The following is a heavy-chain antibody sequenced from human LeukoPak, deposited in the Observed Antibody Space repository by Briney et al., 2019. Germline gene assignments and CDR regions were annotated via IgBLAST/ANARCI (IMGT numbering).Heavy chain of an antibody. CDR1: GGSISSYY. CDR2: IYYSGST. V-gene: IGHV4-59*01. J-gene: IGHJ3*02. Sequence: SETLSLTCTVSGGSISSYYWSWIRQPPGNGLEWIGYIYYSGSTNYNPSLKSRVTISVDTSKNQFSLKLSSVTAADTAVYYCARYISRDYGVGAFDIWGQGTMVTVSS. D-gene: IGHD4-17*01. CDR3: ARYISRDYGVGAFDI.